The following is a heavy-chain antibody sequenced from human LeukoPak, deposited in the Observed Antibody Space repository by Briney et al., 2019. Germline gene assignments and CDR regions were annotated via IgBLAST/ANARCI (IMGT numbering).Heavy chain of an antibody. CDR3: AKDSTVSGSYDGMDI. CDR1: GFAFKNYV. D-gene: IGHD3-3*01. V-gene: IGHV3-23*01. Sequence: GGCLRLSCAASGFAFKNYVMTWVRQAPGKGLEWVSSIIVVGVSTYYTDSVKGRFTISRDNSKNTLLLQMNSLRAEDTAVYYCAKDSTVSGSYDGMDIWGQGTTVTVSS. CDR2: IIVVGVST. J-gene: IGHJ6*02.